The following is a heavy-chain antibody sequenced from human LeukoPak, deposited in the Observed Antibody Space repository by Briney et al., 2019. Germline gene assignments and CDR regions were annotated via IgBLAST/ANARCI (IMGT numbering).Heavy chain of an antibody. CDR1: GGSISSGEYH. V-gene: IGHV4-30-4*01. Sequence: SETLSLTSTVSGGSISSGEYHWTWIRQPPGKGLEWIGNIYYSGSTYYKSSLKSRITISVDTSKNQFSLKLSSVTAADTAVYYCASESEGWFDPWGQGTLVTVSS. CDR2: IYYSGST. CDR3: ASESEGWFDP. J-gene: IGHJ5*02.